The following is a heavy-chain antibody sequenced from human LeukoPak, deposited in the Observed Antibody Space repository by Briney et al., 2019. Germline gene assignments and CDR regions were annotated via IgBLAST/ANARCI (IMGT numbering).Heavy chain of an antibody. V-gene: IGHV3-21*01. Sequence: GGSLRLSCAASGFTFSSYSMTWVRQAPGKGLEWVSSISSSSSYIYYADSVKGRFTISRDNAKNSLYLQMNSLRVEDTAVYYCARDPVAGSFDYWGQGTLVTVSS. CDR1: GFTFSSYS. CDR3: ARDPVAGSFDY. D-gene: IGHD6-19*01. J-gene: IGHJ4*02. CDR2: ISSSSSYI.